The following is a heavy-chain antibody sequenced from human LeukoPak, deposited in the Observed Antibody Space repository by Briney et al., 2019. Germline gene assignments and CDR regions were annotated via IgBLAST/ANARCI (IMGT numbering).Heavy chain of an antibody. CDR3: ARSPNGYYMDV. CDR1: GFTFSSYW. CDR2: IKQDGSEK. Sequence: PAGSLRLSCAASGFTFSSYWMSWVRQAPGKGLEWVANIKQDGSEKYYVDSVKGRFTISRDNAKNSLYLQMHSLRAEDTAVYYCARSPNGYYMDVWGKGTTVTVSS. V-gene: IGHV3-7*01. J-gene: IGHJ6*03. D-gene: IGHD2-8*01.